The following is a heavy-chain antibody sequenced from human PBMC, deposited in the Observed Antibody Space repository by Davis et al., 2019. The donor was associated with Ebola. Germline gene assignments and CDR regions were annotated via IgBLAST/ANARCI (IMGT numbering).Heavy chain of an antibody. V-gene: IGHV4-30-4*08. CDR2: IYYSGST. D-gene: IGHD2-2*02. CDR3: ARTGIVVVPAAIHWFDP. CDR1: GGSISSGGYY. J-gene: IGHJ5*02. Sequence: LRLSCTVSGGSISSGGYYWSWIRQHPGKGLEWIGYIYYSGSTYYNPSLKSRVTISVDTSKNQFSLKLSSVTAADTAVYYCARTGIVVVPAAIHWFDPWGQGTLVTVSS.